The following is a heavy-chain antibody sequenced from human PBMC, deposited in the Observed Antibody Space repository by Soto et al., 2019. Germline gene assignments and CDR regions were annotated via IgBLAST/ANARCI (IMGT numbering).Heavy chain of an antibody. D-gene: IGHD3-22*01. V-gene: IGHV1-69*06. CDR3: ARDHYDSTGHDKYYYYGMEV. CDR2: IVPIFGTP. CDR1: GGTFNNYA. J-gene: IGHJ6*02. Sequence: QVQLVQSGAEVKKPGSSVKVSCKASGGTFNNYAISWVRQAPGQGLEWMGGIVPIFGTPKYAQKFQGRVKITADKSTNIAYMELGSLRSEDTAVYFCARDHYDSTGHDKYYYYGMEVWGQGTTVTVSS.